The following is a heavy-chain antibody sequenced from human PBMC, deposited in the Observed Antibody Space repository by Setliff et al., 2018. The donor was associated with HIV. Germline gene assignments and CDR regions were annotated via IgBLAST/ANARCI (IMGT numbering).Heavy chain of an antibody. V-gene: IGHV5-51*01. CDR2: IYPGDSDI. CDR3: ARRITMVRGGDGFDY. CDR1: GFPFTTYR. Sequence: PGESLKISCQAFGFPFTTYRISWVRQMPGKGLEWMGIIYPGDSDIRYSPSFRDQVSISADKSINTAYLQWSSLKASDTAMYYCARRITMVRGGDGFDYWGQGTLVTVSS. D-gene: IGHD3-10*01. J-gene: IGHJ4*02.